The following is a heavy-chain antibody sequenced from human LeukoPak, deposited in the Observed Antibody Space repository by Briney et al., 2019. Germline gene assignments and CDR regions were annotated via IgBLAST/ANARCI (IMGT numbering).Heavy chain of an antibody. D-gene: IGHD3-10*01. CDR3: ARGGTYYYGSGSFQGALPTRALMDV. Sequence: RTSETLSLTCTVSGGSISSYYWSWIRQPPGKGLEWTGYIYYSGSTNYNPSLKSRVTISVDTSKNQFSLKLSSVTAADTAVYYCARGGTYYYGSGSFQGALPTRALMDVWGQGTTVTVSS. CDR1: GGSISSYY. J-gene: IGHJ6*02. V-gene: IGHV4-59*01. CDR2: IYYSGST.